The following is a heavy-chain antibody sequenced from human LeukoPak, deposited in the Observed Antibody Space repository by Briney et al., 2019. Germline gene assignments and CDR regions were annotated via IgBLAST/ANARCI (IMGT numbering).Heavy chain of an antibody. CDR1: GGSISSSSYY. CDR2: IYYSGST. Sequence: SETLSLTCTVSGGSISSSSYYWGWIRQPPGKGLEWIGSIYYSGSTYYNPSLKSRVTISVDTSKNQFSLKLSSVTAADTAVYYCARHGSSGYYYDVDYWRQGTLVTVSS. J-gene: IGHJ4*02. V-gene: IGHV4-39*01. D-gene: IGHD3-22*01. CDR3: ARHGSSGYYYDVDY.